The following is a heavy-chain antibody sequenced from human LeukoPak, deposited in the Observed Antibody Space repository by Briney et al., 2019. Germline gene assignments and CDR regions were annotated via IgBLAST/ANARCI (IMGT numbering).Heavy chain of an antibody. Sequence: PSETLSLTCTVSGGSITSSSYYWGWIRQYPGKGLEWIGSIYYSGSTYYNPSLKSRVTISVDTSKNQFSLKLSSVTAADTAVYYCARYAVEYSGTYFDSWGQGSLVTVS. J-gene: IGHJ4*02. D-gene: IGHD1-26*01. V-gene: IGHV4-39*01. CDR2: IYYSGST. CDR3: ARYAVEYSGTYFDS. CDR1: GGSITSSSYY.